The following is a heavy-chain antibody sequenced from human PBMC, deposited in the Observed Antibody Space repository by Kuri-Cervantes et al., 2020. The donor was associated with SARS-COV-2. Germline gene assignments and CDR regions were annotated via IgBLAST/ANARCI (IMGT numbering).Heavy chain of an antibody. CDR3: ARQMMSSITIFGVVITRNWFDP. J-gene: IGHJ5*02. D-gene: IGHD3-3*01. CDR1: GGSFSGYY. Sequence: SQTLSLTCAVYGGSFSGYYWTWIRQPPGKGLEWIGEIDQSGRTNYNPSLKSRVTISVDTSKNQFSLKLSSVTAADTAVYYCARQMMSSITIFGVVITRNWFDPWGQGTLVTVSS. V-gene: IGHV4-34*01. CDR2: IDQSGRT.